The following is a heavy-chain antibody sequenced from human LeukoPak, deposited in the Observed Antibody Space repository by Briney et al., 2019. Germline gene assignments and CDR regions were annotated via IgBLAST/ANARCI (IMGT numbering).Heavy chain of an antibody. CDR2: IYYSGGT. V-gene: IGHV4-59*01. CDR3: ARDLSGWYNCFDP. Sequence: PSETLSLTCTVSGGSISSYYWSWIRQPPGKGLELIGYIYYSGGTNYNPSLKSRVTMSVDASKNQFSLKLSSVTAGDTAVYYCARDLSGWYNCFDPWGQGTLVTVSS. J-gene: IGHJ5*02. D-gene: IGHD6-19*01. CDR1: GGSISSYY.